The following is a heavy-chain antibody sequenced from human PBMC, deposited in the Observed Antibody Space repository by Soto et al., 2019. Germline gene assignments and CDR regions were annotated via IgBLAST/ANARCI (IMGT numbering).Heavy chain of an antibody. CDR3: TRNAF. J-gene: IGHJ4*02. Sequence: EVQVVESGGGLVQPGGSLRLSCVASGFTFSGAWMSWVRQAPGKGPEWVANMRPDGSQKYYVDSVRGRFTISRDDAKKSLYLQLNSLRGEDTAVYYWTRNAFWGLGTLVTVSS. CDR1: GFTFSGAW. V-gene: IGHV3-7*01. CDR2: MRPDGSQK.